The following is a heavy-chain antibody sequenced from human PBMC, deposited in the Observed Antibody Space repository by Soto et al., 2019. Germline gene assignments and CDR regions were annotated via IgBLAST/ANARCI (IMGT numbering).Heavy chain of an antibody. V-gene: IGHV3-30*18. CDR2: ISYDGNVK. J-gene: IGHJ6*02. CDR1: GFSFSNHG. D-gene: IGHD3-10*01. CDR3: AKDLKVSGGFHGSLNYYYGMDV. Sequence: QVQLAESGGGVVQPGRSLRISCAASGFSFSNHGMQWVRQAPGKGLEWVAVISYDGNVKYYTDSVKGRFTISRDNSQSTLFLQMDSLRPEDAAVYFCAKDLKVSGGFHGSLNYYYGMDVWGQWTTVTVSS.